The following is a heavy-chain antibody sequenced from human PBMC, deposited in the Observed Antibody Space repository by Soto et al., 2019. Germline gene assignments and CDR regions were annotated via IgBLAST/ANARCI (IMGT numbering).Heavy chain of an antibody. CDR2: IWYDGSNK. D-gene: IGHD6-19*01. Sequence: QVQLVESGGGVVQPGRSLRLSCAASGFTFSSYGMHWVRQAPGKGLEWVAVIWYDGSNKYYADSVKGRFTISRDNSKNTLYLQMNSVRAEDTAVYYCARDYAAVADYWGQGTLVTVSS. CDR3: ARDYAAVADY. V-gene: IGHV3-33*01. J-gene: IGHJ4*02. CDR1: GFTFSSYG.